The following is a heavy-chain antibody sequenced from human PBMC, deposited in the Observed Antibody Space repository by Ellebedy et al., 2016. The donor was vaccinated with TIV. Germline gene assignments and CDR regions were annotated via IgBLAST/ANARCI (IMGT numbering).Heavy chain of an antibody. Sequence: PGGSLRLSCAASGFTISRHWMTWVCQGPGKGLEWVANINQDGGEKNYVDSVRGRFTISRDNAKNSLYLQMNSLRAEDTAVYYCARLIGGTCQCAFDIWGQGTMVTVSS. CDR3: ARLIGGTCQCAFDI. V-gene: IGHV3-7*01. CDR1: GFTISRHW. D-gene: IGHD2-15*01. CDR2: INQDGGEK. J-gene: IGHJ3*02.